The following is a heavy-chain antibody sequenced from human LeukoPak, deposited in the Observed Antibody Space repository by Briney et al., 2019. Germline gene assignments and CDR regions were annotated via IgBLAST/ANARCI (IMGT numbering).Heavy chain of an antibody. CDR1: GYIFTSYY. J-gene: IGHJ4*02. Sequence: ASVKVSCKASGYIFTSYYMHWVRQAPGQGLEWMGIINPSGGNTNYAQKLQGRVTMTRDTSTSTVYMELSSLRSEDTAVYYCARGAKRWLQFKTSAGFDYWGQGTLLTVSS. CDR3: ARGAKRWLQFKTSAGFDY. V-gene: IGHV1-46*01. CDR2: INPSGGNT. D-gene: IGHD5-24*01.